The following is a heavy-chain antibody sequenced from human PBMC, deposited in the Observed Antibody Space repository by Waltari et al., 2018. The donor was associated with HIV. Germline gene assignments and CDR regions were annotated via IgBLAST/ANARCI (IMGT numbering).Heavy chain of an antibody. V-gene: IGHV3-11*01. J-gene: IGHJ4*02. CDR1: GFPFSDSS. CDR2: ISSSASTK. Sequence: QVQLVESGGGLVRPGGSLRLSCAASGFPFSDSSMSWIRQAPGKGLEWISYISSSASTKNYADSVKGRFTASRDNAKNSLYLQMNSLRAEDTAVYYCARFRGSMLDYWGQGTLVTVSS. CDR3: ARFRGSMLDY. D-gene: IGHD3-16*01.